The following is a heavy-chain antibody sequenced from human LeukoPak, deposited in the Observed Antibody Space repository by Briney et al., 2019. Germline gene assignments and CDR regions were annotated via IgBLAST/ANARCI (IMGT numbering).Heavy chain of an antibody. Sequence: SETLSLTCTVSGGSISSSSYYWGWIRQPPGKGLEWIGSIYYSGSTYYNPSLKSRVTISVDTSKSQFSLKLSSVTAADTAVYYCARRFLTIDNWFDPWGQGTLVTVSS. CDR1: GGSISSSSYY. J-gene: IGHJ5*02. CDR3: ARRFLTIDNWFDP. CDR2: IYYSGST. D-gene: IGHD3-3*01. V-gene: IGHV4-39*01.